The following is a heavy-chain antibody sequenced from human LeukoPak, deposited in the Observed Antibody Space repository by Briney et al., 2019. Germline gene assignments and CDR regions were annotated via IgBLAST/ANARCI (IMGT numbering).Heavy chain of an antibody. CDR1: GFTFSSYS. CDR3: ARGVAAGTDY. CDR2: ISSSSTTI. J-gene: IGHJ4*02. Sequence: PGGSLRLSCAASGFTFSSYSMKWVRQAPGKGLEWVSYISSSSTTIYYADSVKGRFTISRDNAKNSLYLQMNSLRDDDTAVYYCARGVAAGTDYWGQGTLVTVSS. D-gene: IGHD6-13*01. V-gene: IGHV3-48*02.